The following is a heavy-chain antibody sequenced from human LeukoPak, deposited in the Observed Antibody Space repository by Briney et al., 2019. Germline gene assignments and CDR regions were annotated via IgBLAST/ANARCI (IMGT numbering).Heavy chain of an antibody. V-gene: IGHV3-21*01. J-gene: IGHJ3*02. D-gene: IGHD6-19*01. Sequence: GGSLRLSCAASGFTFSSNFMSWVRQAPGKGLEWVSSISSSSSYIYYADSVKGRFTISRDNSKNTLYLQMNSLRAEDTAVYYCARDLAAVAGTGGAFDIWGQGTMVTVSS. CDR3: ARDLAAVAGTGGAFDI. CDR2: ISSSSSYI. CDR1: GFTFSSNF.